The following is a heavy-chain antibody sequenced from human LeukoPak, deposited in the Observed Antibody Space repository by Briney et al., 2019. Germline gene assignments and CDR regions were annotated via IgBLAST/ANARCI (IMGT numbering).Heavy chain of an antibody. CDR1: GGSISSYY. J-gene: IGHJ2*01. CDR2: IYYSGST. CDR3: ARGCSGGSCYSGGWYFDL. Sequence: SETLSLTCTVSGGSISSYYWSWIRQPPGKGLEWIGYIYYSGSTNYNPSLKSRVTISVDTSKNQFSLKLSSVTAADTAVYYCARGCSGGSCYSGGWYFDLWGRGTLVTVSS. V-gene: IGHV4-59*01. D-gene: IGHD2-15*01.